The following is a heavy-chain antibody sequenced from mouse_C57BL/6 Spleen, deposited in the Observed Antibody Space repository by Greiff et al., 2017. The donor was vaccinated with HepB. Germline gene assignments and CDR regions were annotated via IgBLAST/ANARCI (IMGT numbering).Heavy chain of an antibody. V-gene: IGHV5-12*01. CDR2: ISNGGGST. D-gene: IGHD1-1*01. Sequence: EVQVVESGGGLVQPGGSLKLSCAASGFTFSDYYMYWVRQTPAKRLEWVAYISNGGGSTYYPDTVKGRFTISRDNAKNPLYLQMSRLKSEDTAMYDCARKSRSYFDYWGQGTTLTVSS. CDR1: GFTFSDYY. J-gene: IGHJ2*01. CDR3: ARKSRSYFDY.